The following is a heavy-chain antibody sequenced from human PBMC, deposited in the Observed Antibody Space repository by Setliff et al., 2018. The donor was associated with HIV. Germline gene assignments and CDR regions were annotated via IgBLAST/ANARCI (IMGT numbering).Heavy chain of an antibody. CDR1: EFTFSSYG. V-gene: IGHV3-33*01. CDR3: ARRFLTVHMDV. D-gene: IGHD3-9*01. Sequence: PGGSLRLSCEASEFTFSSYGMHWVRQAPGKGLEWVAAIWDDGSNEFYAATVKGRFTISRDNSKKTLYLQVNSLRLEDTAVYYCARRFLTVHMDVWGKGTTVTVSS. J-gene: IGHJ6*03. CDR2: IWDDGSNE.